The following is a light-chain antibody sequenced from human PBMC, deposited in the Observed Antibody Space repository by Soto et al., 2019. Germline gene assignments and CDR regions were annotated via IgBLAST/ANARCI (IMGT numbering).Light chain of an antibody. CDR1: QSVSSN. Sequence: EIVMTQSPATLSVSPGERATLSCRASQSVSSNLAWYQQKPGQAPRLLIHGASTRATSIPARFSGSGSGTEFTLTISSLQSEDFAVYYCQQYNNWPPYTFGQGTQLEIK. J-gene: IGKJ2*01. CDR2: GAS. CDR3: QQYNNWPPYT. V-gene: IGKV3-15*01.